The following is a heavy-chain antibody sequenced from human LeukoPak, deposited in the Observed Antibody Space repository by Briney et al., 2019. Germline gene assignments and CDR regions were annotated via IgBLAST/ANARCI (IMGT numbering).Heavy chain of an antibody. CDR2: ISGTGNRT. V-gene: IGHV3-23*01. CDR1: GFTFSSYA. Sequence: GGSLRLSCAASGFTFSSYAMGWVRQAPGKGLEWVSAISGTGNRTYYADSVKGRFTISRDNSKNTLYLQMNSLTAEDTAVYYCLIYGSGSYYYDAFDIWGQGTMVTVSS. D-gene: IGHD3-10*01. J-gene: IGHJ3*02. CDR3: LIYGSGSYYYDAFDI.